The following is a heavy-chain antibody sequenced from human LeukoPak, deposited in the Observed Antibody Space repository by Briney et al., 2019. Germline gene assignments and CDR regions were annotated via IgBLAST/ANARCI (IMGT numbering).Heavy chain of an antibody. Sequence: SETLSLTCTVSGYSISSGYYWGWIRQPPGKGLEWIGSIYHSGSTNYNPSLKSRVTISVDTSKNQFSLKLSSVTAADTAVYYCARRWNYYYYGMDVWGQGTTVTVSS. J-gene: IGHJ6*02. CDR1: GYSISSGYY. CDR3: ARRWNYYYYGMDV. D-gene: IGHD5-24*01. V-gene: IGHV4-38-2*02. CDR2: IYHSGST.